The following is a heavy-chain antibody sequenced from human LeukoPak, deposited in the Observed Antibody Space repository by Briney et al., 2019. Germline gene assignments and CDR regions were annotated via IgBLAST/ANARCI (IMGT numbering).Heavy chain of an antibody. Sequence: PGGSLRLSCAASGFTFSSYGMHWVRQAPGKGLEWVAVIWYDGSNKYYADSVKGRFTISRDNSKNTLYLQMNSLRAEDTAVYYCVVPRGVAGTGARDAFDIWGQGTMVTVSS. CDR2: IWYDGSNK. D-gene: IGHD6-19*01. CDR3: VVPRGVAGTGARDAFDI. J-gene: IGHJ3*02. CDR1: GFTFSSYG. V-gene: IGHV3-33*01.